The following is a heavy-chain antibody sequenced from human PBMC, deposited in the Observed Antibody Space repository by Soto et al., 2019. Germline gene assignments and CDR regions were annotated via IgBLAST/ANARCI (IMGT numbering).Heavy chain of an antibody. CDR1: GFTVSSNY. CDR3: ARAGTVTSHYYGMDV. V-gene: IGHV3-53*01. J-gene: IGHJ6*02. D-gene: IGHD4-17*01. CDR2: IYSGGST. Sequence: GGSLRLSCAASGFTVSSNYMSWVRQAPGKGLEWVSVIYSGGSTYYADSVKGRFTISRDNSKNTLYLQMNSLRAEDTAVYYCARAGTVTSHYYGMDVWGQGTTVTVSS.